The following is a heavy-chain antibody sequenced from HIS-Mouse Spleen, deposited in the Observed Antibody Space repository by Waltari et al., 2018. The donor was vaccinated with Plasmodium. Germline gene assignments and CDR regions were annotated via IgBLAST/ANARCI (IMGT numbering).Heavy chain of an antibody. D-gene: IGHD6-13*01. CDR2: IYWDDDK. CDR1: GSPLSTSGVG. J-gene: IGHJ4*02. V-gene: IGHV2-5*02. CDR3: AHSRSSFDY. Sequence: QIPLKESGPTLVKPIQPLTLPCTFPGSPLSTSGVGVGWIRQPPGKALEWLALIYWDDDKRYSPSLKSRLTITKDTSKNQVVLTMTNMDPVDTATYYCAHSRSSFDYWGQGTLVTVSS.